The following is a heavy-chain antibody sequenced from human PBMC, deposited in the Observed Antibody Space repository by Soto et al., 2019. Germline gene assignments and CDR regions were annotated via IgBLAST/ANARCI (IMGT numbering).Heavy chain of an antibody. CDR1: GFTFSSYW. D-gene: IGHD3-22*01. CDR3: ARETGALEGYYYDSSGPDGY. CDR2: IKQDGSEK. Sequence: EVQLVESGGGLVQPGGSLRLSCAASGFTFSSYWMSWVRQAPGKGLEWVANIKQDGSEKYYVDSVKGRFTISRDNAKNSLYLQMNSLRAEDTAVYYCARETGALEGYYYDSSGPDGYWGQGTLVTVSS. V-gene: IGHV3-7*03. J-gene: IGHJ4*02.